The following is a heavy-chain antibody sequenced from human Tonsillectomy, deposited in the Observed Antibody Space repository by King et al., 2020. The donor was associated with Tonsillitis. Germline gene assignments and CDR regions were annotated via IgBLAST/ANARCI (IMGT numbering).Heavy chain of an antibody. J-gene: IGHJ4*02. CDR1: GFTFSSYS. V-gene: IGHV3-21*01. CDR3: ARDRDYYDSSGYSPTIDY. D-gene: IGHD3-22*01. Sequence: VQLVESGGGLVKPGGSLRLSCAASGFTFSSYSMNWVRQAPGKGLEWVSSISSSSYIYYADSVKGRFTISRDNAKNSLYLQMNSLRAEDTAVYYCARDRDYYDSSGYSPTIDYWGQGTLVTVSS. CDR2: ISSSSYI.